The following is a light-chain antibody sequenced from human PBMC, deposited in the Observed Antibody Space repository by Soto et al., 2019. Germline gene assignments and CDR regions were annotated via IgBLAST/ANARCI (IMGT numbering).Light chain of an antibody. CDR1: SSDVGDYNY. Sequence: QSALTQPPSASGSPGQSVTISCTGTSSDVGDYNYVSWYQQHPGKAPKLMIYEVSNRPSGVSNRFSGSKSGNTASLTISGLQAEDEADYYCSSYTSGSTVIFGGGTKLTVL. V-gene: IGLV2-14*01. J-gene: IGLJ2*01. CDR2: EVS. CDR3: SSYTSGSTVI.